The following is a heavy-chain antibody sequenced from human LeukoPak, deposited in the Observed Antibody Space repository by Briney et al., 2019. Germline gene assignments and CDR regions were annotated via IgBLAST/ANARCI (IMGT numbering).Heavy chain of an antibody. V-gene: IGHV1-69*13. J-gene: IGHJ4*02. CDR1: GGTFSSYA. CDR3: ARGAPRDYYGSGSYLADY. Sequence: SVKVSCKASGGTFSSYAISWLRQAPGQGLEWMGGIIPILGTANYAQKFQGRVTITADESTSTAYMELSSLRSEDTAVYYCARGAPRDYYGSGSYLADYWGQGTLVTVSS. CDR2: IIPILGTA. D-gene: IGHD3-10*01.